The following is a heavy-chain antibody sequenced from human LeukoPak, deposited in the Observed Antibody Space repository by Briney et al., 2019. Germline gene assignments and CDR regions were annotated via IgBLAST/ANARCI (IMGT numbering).Heavy chain of an antibody. J-gene: IGHJ3*02. V-gene: IGHV4-59*01. CDR1: GGSMSSYY. D-gene: IGHD3-10*01. CDR3: ASPGYFYGSGSVDDAFDI. CDR2: IYYSGST. Sequence: SETLSLTCTVSGGSMSSYYWSWIRQPPGKGPEWIGYIYYSGSTNYNPSLKSRVTISVDTSKNQFSLRLSSVTAADTAVYYCASPGYFYGSGSVDDAFDIWGQGTMVTVSS.